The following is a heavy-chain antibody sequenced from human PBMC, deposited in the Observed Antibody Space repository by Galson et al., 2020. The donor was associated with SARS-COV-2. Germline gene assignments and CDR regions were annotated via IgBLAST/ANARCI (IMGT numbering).Heavy chain of an antibody. Sequence: ASVKVSCKASGYTFTGYYMHWVRQAPGQGLEWMGWINPNSGGTNYAQKFQGRVTMTRDTSISTAYMELSRLRSDDTAMYYCASWGYGSGSYPYYYYGMDVWGQGTTVTVSS. V-gene: IGHV1-2*02. J-gene: IGHJ6*02. D-gene: IGHD3-10*01. CDR3: ASWGYGSGSYPYYYYGMDV. CDR1: GYTFTGYY. CDR2: INPNSGGT.